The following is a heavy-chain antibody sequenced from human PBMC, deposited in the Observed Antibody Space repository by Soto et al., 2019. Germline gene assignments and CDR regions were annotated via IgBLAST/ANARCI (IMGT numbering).Heavy chain of an antibody. CDR1: GFTFSDYY. V-gene: IGHV3-11*01. Sequence: GGSLRLSCAASGFTFSDYYMSWIRQAPGKGLEWVSYISSSGSTIYYADSVKGRFTISRDNAKNSLYLQMNSLRAEDTAVYYCARDRDTAMVPSGGFDPWGQGTLVTVSS. CDR2: ISSSGSTI. J-gene: IGHJ5*02. D-gene: IGHD5-18*01. CDR3: ARDRDTAMVPSGGFDP.